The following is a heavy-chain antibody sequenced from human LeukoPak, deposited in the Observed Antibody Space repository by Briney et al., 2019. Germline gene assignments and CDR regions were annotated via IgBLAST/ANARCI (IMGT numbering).Heavy chain of an antibody. V-gene: IGHV3-30*04. Sequence: GGTLRLSCAASGFAFSSYAMHWVRQAPGKGLKWVAVTSFDGSDNYYADSVKGRFTISRDNSKNTLYLQMNSLRPDDTAVYYCARAPGTMIVVDYWGQGTLVTVSS. D-gene: IGHD3-22*01. CDR3: ARAPGTMIVVDY. CDR2: TSFDGSDN. J-gene: IGHJ4*02. CDR1: GFAFSSYA.